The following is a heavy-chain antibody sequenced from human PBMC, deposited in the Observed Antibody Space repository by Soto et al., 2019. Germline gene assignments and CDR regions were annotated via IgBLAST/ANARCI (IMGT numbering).Heavy chain of an antibody. CDR1: GYTFTGYY. Sequence: ASVKVSCKASGYTFTGYYMHWVRQAPGQGLEWMGWINPNSGGTNYAQKFQGWVTMTRDTSISTAYMELSRLRSDDTAVYCCARSHPRYNWNYDYWGQGTLVTVSS. V-gene: IGHV1-2*04. D-gene: IGHD1-7*01. CDR3: ARSHPRYNWNYDY. J-gene: IGHJ4*02. CDR2: INPNSGGT.